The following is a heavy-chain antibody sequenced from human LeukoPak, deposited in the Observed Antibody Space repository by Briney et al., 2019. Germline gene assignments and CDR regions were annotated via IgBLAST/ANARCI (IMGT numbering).Heavy chain of an antibody. CDR2: ISGSGGST. J-gene: IGHJ4*02. CDR1: GFTFDSYG. Sequence: PGGSLRLSCAASGFTFDSYGMNWVRQAPGKGLEWVSAISGSGGSTYYADSVKGRFTISRDNSKNTLYLQMNSLRAEDTAVYYCAKPWSFDYYDSREIDYWGQGTLVTVSS. D-gene: IGHD3-22*01. V-gene: IGHV3-23*01. CDR3: AKPWSFDYYDSREIDY.